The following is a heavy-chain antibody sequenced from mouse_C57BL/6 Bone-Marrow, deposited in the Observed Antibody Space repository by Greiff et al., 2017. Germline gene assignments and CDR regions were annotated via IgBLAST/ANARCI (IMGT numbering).Heavy chain of an antibody. CDR3: ASIYDGYYVFYAMDY. V-gene: IGHV2-2*01. J-gene: IGHJ4*01. CDR2: IWSGGST. Sequence: QVQLKESGPGLVQPSQSLSITCTVSGFSLTSYGVHWVRQSPGKGLEWLGVIWSGGSTDYNAAFISRLSISKDNSKSQVFFKMNSLQADDTAIYYCASIYDGYYVFYAMDYWGQGTSVTVSS. D-gene: IGHD2-3*01. CDR1: GFSLTSYG.